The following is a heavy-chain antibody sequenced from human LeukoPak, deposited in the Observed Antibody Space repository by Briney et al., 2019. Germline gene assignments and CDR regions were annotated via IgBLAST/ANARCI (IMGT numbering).Heavy chain of an antibody. J-gene: IGHJ4*02. CDR1: GFTFSSYG. V-gene: IGHV3-33*06. Sequence: GRSLRLSCAASGFTFSSYGMHWVRQAPGKGLEWVAVIWYDGSNKYYADSVKGRFTISRDNSKNTLYLQMNSLRAEDTAVYYCAKGLAVAGREYCFDYWGQGTLVTVSS. CDR3: AKGLAVAGREYCFDY. CDR2: IWYDGSNK. D-gene: IGHD6-19*01.